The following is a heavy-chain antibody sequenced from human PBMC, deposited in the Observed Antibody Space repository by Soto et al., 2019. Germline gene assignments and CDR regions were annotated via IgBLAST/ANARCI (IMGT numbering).Heavy chain of an antibody. J-gene: IGHJ4*01. CDR1: GFTFSSYA. CDR3: ARRTRRGSFYY. Sequence: PGGSLRLSCAASGFTFSSYAMSWVRHAPGKGLEWVSAISGSGGRTYYADSVKGRFTFSRDNSKNTLSLQMNRLRAVDTAVYYCARRTRRGSFYYWGHRTPVPVSS. CDR2: ISGSGGRT. V-gene: IGHV3-23*01.